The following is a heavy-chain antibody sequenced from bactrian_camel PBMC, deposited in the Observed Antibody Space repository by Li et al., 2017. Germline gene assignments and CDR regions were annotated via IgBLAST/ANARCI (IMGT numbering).Heavy chain of an antibody. V-gene: IGHV3S53*01. CDR3: AADHSWNRCPPRRYEYSF. CDR1: GATDGLLC. CDR2: INGDDRT. D-gene: IGHD1*01. J-gene: IGHJ4*01. Sequence: HVQLVESGGGLVQPGGSLSLSCQISGATDGLLCMGWFRQNPGNEREWVTSINGDDRTNYANSVKGRFTISQDSATNTLYLQMNSLKSEDTSIYYCAADHSWNRCPPRRYEYSFWGQGPRSPSP.